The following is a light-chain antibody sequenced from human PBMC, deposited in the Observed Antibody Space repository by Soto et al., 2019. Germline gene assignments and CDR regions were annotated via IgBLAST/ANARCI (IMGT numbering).Light chain of an antibody. V-gene: IGLV1-47*02. Sequence: QSVLTQPPSASGTPGQRVTISCSGSSSNIGSNYVYWYQQLPGTAPKLLIYSNNQRPSGVPDRFSGSKSGTSASLAISGLGSEDEADYYCAAWDDSLSGYVFGTGTKVTVL. J-gene: IGLJ1*01. CDR2: SNN. CDR1: SSNIGSNY. CDR3: AAWDDSLSGYV.